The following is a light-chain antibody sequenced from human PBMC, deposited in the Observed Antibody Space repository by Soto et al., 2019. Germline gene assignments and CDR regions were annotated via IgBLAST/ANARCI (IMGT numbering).Light chain of an antibody. Sequence: ETVLTQSPATLSLSPGERATRSCRASQSVSSYLAWYQQKPGQAPRLLIYDASNRTTGIPASFSGSVSGTEFALTISSREPEDFAFYYCQRRSHWPYTFGQGTKLEIK. J-gene: IGKJ2*01. CDR2: DAS. CDR1: QSVSSY. V-gene: IGKV3-11*01. CDR3: QRRSHWPYT.